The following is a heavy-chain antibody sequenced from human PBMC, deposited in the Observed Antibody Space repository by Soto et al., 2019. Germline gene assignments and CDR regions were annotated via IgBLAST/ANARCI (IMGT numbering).Heavy chain of an antibody. CDR1: GGSIRNGDYY. CDR3: VTVNLVGAAYYFDY. J-gene: IGHJ4*02. Sequence: QVQLQEWGPGLVKPSQTLSLTCTVSGGSIRNGDYYWGWIRQPPGKGLEWIGYVYYSGTTYSHPSLKSRVTISVDTSENEFSLRLSSVTAADTAVYYCVTVNLVGAAYYFDYWGPGTLVNVSS. CDR2: VYYSGTT. V-gene: IGHV4-30-4*01. D-gene: IGHD1-26*01.